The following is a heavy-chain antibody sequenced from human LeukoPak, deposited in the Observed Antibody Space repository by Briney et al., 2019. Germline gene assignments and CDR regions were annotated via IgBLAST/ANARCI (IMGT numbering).Heavy chain of an antibody. J-gene: IGHJ4*02. CDR1: GLTLSGYW. V-gene: IGHV3-74*01. Sequence: GGSLRLSCAASGLTLSGYWMHWVRQAPGKGLVWVSRNGDASSTSYADSVKGRFTISIDNAKSTLYLQMNSLRVEDTAVYYCARARGNTYGYFEYWGQGTLVTVSS. CDR2: NGDASST. D-gene: IGHD5-18*01. CDR3: ARARGNTYGYFEY.